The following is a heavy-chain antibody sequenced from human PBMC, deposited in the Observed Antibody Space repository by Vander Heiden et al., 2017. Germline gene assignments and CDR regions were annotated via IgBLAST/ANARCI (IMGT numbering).Heavy chain of an antibody. Sequence: QVQLVESGGGVVQPGRSLRLSCAASGFTFRNHGMHWVRQAPGKGLEWVAIIWYDGSDKYYADSVKGRFTISRDNSRNTLYLQMNSLRAEDTAVYYCARDRQATWVDYWGQGTLVTVSS. J-gene: IGHJ4*02. CDR3: ARDRQATWVDY. CDR2: IWYDGSDK. D-gene: IGHD1-1*01. CDR1: GFTFRNHG. V-gene: IGHV3-33*01.